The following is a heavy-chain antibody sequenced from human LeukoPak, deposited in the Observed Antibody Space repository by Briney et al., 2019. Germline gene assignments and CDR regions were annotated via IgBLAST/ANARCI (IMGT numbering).Heavy chain of an antibody. CDR3: ARGLRGYKWPERSEMYYFDY. CDR1: GGSFRGYY. D-gene: IGHD1-1*01. Sequence: PSETLSLTCAVYGGSFRGYYWSWIRQPPGKGLEWIGEINHRGSTNYNPSLKSRVTISVDTSKNQCSLELSSVTAAYTAVYYCARGLRGYKWPERSEMYYFDYWGQGTLVTVSS. J-gene: IGHJ4*02. CDR2: INHRGST. V-gene: IGHV4-34*01.